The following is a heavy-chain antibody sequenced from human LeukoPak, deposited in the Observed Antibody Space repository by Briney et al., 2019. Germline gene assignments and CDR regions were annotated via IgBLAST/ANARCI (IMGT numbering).Heavy chain of an antibody. CDR2: IWYDGSNK. CDR1: GFILSSYG. Sequence: PGGSLRLSCAASGFILSSYGMHWVRQAPGKGLEWVAVIWYDGSNKYYADSVKGRFTISRDNSKNTLYLQVNSLRAEDTAVYYCARDSNYYDSSGYYFGWGQGTLVTVSS. J-gene: IGHJ4*02. V-gene: IGHV3-33*01. D-gene: IGHD3-22*01. CDR3: ARDSNYYDSSGYYFG.